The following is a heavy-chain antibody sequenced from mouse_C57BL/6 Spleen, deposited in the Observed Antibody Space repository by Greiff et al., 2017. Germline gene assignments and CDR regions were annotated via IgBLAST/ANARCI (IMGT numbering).Heavy chain of an antibody. J-gene: IGHJ2*01. Sequence: QVQLQQPGAELVKPGASVKMSCKASGYTFTSYWITWVKQRPGQGLEWIGDIYPGSGSTNYNEKFKSKATLTLDTSSSTAYMQLSSLTSEDSAVYYCARSGDYGSTFDYWGQGTTLTVSS. V-gene: IGHV1-55*01. CDR2: IYPGSGST. CDR3: ARSGDYGSTFDY. D-gene: IGHD1-1*01. CDR1: GYTFTSYW.